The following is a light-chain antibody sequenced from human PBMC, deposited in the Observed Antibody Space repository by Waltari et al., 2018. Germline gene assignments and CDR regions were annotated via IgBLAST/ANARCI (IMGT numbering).Light chain of an antibody. CDR1: QSVNGR. J-gene: IGKJ1*01. V-gene: IGKV3-20*01. CDR3: QQHGSLPAT. CDR2: GTS. Sequence: EIVLTQSPGTLSLSPGERVTLSCRASQSVNGRLVCYQQKPGQAPRLLIYGTSSRATGIPDRFSGSGSGTDFSLTISRLEPEDFAVYYCQQHGSLPATFGQGTKVEVK.